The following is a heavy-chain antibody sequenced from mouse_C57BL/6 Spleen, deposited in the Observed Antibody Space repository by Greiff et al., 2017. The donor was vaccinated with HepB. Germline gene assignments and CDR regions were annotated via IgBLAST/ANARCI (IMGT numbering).Heavy chain of an antibody. J-gene: IGHJ2*01. CDR1: GFNIKDYY. D-gene: IGHD1-1*01. CDR3: TFLLTTVVAPTDY. Sequence: EVQLQQSGAELVRPGASVKLSCTASGFNIKDYYMHWVQQRPDQGLEWIGRIDPEDGDTEYAPKFQGKATMTADTSSHTASLQLSSLTSEDPAVYYCTFLLTTVVAPTDYWGQGTTLTVSS. CDR2: IDPEDGDT. V-gene: IGHV14-1*01.